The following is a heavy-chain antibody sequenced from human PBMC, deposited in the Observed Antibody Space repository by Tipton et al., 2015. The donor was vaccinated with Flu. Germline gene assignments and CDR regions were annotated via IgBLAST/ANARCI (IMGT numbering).Heavy chain of an antibody. CDR3: ARDPQFRFWEWWGDVGVDV. D-gene: IGHD3-3*01. V-gene: IGHV1-2*02. CDR2: INPNSGGT. J-gene: IGHJ6*02. CDR1: GYTFTGYY. Sequence: QMQLVQSGAEVKKPGASVKVSCKASGYTFTGYYMHWVRQAPGQGLEWMGWINPNSGGTNYAQKFQGRLTMTRDTSIRTAYLELSRLSSDDSAGFYGARDPQFRFWEWWGDVGVDVWGQGTAVTVSS.